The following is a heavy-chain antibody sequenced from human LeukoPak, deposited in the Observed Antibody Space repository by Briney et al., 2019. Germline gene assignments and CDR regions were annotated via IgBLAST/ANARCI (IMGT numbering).Heavy chain of an antibody. CDR1: GYTFTGYY. CDR2: INPNSGGT. D-gene: IGHD3-16*01. Sequence: ASVKVSCKASGYTFTGYYMHWVRQAPGQGLEWMGWINPNSGGTNYAQKFQGRVTMTRDTSISTAYMELSRLRSDDTAVYYCARDTYEHGAFDIWGQGTMVTVSS. V-gene: IGHV1-2*02. J-gene: IGHJ3*02. CDR3: ARDTYEHGAFDI.